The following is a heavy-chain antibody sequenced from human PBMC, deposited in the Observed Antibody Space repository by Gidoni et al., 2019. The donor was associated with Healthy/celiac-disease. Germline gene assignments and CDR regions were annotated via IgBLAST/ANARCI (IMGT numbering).Heavy chain of an antibody. Sequence: QMQLVQSGPEVKKPGTSVKVSCKASGITFTSSAVQWVRQARGQRLEWIGWIVVGSGNTNYAQKFQERVTITRDMSTSTAYMELSSLRSEDTAVYYCAAVTTAQIYYYYGMDVWGQGTTVTVSS. CDR3: AAVTTAQIYYYYGMDV. CDR1: GITFTSSA. CDR2: IVVGSGNT. J-gene: IGHJ6*02. D-gene: IGHD4-17*01. V-gene: IGHV1-58*01.